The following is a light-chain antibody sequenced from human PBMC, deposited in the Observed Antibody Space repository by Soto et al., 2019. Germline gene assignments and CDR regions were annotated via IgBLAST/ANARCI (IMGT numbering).Light chain of an antibody. CDR3: QQRSDWPPLFT. Sequence: IVLTQSPATLSLSPGERATISCRASQSVSSYLAWYQQKPGQAPRLLIYDASKRDTGIPARFSGSGSGTDFTLTISGLEPEDFAVYSCQQRSDWPPLFTFGPGTKVEIK. V-gene: IGKV3-11*01. CDR1: QSVSSY. CDR2: DAS. J-gene: IGKJ3*01.